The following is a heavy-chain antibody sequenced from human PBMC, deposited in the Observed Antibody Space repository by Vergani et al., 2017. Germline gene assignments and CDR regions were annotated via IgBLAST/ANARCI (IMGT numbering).Heavy chain of an antibody. Sequence: EVQLLESGGGLVQPGGSLRLSCAASGFTFSSYAMSWVRQVPGKGLEWVSSISSSSSYIYYADSVKGRFTISRDNAKNSLYLQMNSLRAEDTAVYYCTRNRLDDSYAYFDYWGQGPRVTVAP. CDR3: TRNRLDDSYAYFDY. V-gene: IGHV3-21*01. CDR1: GFTFSSYA. J-gene: IGHJ4*02. D-gene: IGHD3-16*01. CDR2: ISSSSSYI.